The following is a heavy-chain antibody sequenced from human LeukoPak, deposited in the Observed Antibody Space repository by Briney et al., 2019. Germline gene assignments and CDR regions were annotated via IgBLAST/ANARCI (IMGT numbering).Heavy chain of an antibody. D-gene: IGHD2-2*01. CDR2: ISSNGGST. J-gene: IGHJ4*02. CDR3: ARDQSRPVGSIVVVPAAFDY. V-gene: IGHV3-64*01. Sequence: SGGSLRLSCAASGVTFSSYAMHSVRQAPGKGLEYVSAISSNGGSTYYANSVKGRFTISRDNSKNTLYLQMGSLRAEDMAVYYCARDQSRPVGSIVVVPAAFDYWGQGTLVTVSS. CDR1: GVTFSSYA.